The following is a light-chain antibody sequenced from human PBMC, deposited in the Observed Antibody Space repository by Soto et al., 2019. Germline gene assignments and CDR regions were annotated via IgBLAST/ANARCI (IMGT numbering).Light chain of an antibody. CDR1: QSVSSY. V-gene: IGKV3-11*01. J-gene: IGKJ2*01. CDR3: QQRRNWPPYT. Sequence: EIVLTQSPATLSLSPGERATLSCRASQSVSSYLAWYQQKPGQAPRLLIYDASNRATGIPARFSGSGPGTDFTLTISILEPEDFALYYCQQRRNWPPYTFGQGTKLEIK. CDR2: DAS.